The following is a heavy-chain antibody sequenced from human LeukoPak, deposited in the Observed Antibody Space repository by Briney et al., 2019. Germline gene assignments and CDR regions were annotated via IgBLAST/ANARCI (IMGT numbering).Heavy chain of an antibody. CDR1: GFTFSDYY. CDR3: ARAVGSGSY. D-gene: IGHD3-10*01. J-gene: IGHJ4*02. V-gene: IGHV3-11*06. CDR2: ISSSGGYR. Sequence: PGGSLRLSCAASGFTFSDYYMSWIRQAPGKGLEWVSYISSSGGYRNYADSVKGRFTISRDNAKNTLYLQMNSLRAEDTGVYYCARAVGSGSYWGQGTLVTVSS.